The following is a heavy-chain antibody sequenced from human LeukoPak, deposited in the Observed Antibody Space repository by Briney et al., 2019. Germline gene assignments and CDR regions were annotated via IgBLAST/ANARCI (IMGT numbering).Heavy chain of an antibody. CDR3: ARRGYCSSTSCYIFDC. V-gene: IGHV4-59*08. CDR2: IYYSGGT. Sequence: SETLSLTCTVSGGSINSYYWSWIRQPPGKGLEWIGYIYYSGGTNYNPSLKNRVTISVDTSKNQFSLKLSSVTAADTAVYYCARRGYCSSTSCYIFDCWGQGTLVTVSS. J-gene: IGHJ4*02. D-gene: IGHD2-2*01. CDR1: GGSINSYY.